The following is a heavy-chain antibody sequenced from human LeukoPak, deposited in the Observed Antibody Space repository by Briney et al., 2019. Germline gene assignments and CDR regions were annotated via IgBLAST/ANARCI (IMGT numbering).Heavy chain of an antibody. D-gene: IGHD3-3*01. CDR3: ARGTIFGVVIKAFDI. V-gene: IGHV4-4*07. CDR1: GGSISSYY. Sequence: PSETLSLTCTVSGGSISSYYWSWIRQPAGKGLEWIGRIYTNGSTNHNPSLKSRVTMSVDTSKNQFSLKLSSVTAADTAVYYCARGTIFGVVIKAFDIWGQGTMVTVSS. J-gene: IGHJ3*02. CDR2: IYTNGST.